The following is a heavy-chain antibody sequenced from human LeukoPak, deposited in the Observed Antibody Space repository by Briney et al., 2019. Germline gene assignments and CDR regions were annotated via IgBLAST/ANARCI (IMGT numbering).Heavy chain of an antibody. CDR3: ARTDYDSSGYIDY. Sequence: GGSLRLSCAASGLTFSSYSMNWVRQAPGKGLGWVSSISSSSSYIYYADSAKGRFTISRDNAKNSLYLQMNSLRAEDTAVYYCARTDYDSSGYIDYWGQGTLVTVSS. J-gene: IGHJ4*02. CDR2: ISSSSSYI. V-gene: IGHV3-21*01. CDR1: GLTFSSYS. D-gene: IGHD3-22*01.